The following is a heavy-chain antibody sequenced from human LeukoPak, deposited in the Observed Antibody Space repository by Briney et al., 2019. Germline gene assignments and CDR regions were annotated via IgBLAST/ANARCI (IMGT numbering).Heavy chain of an antibody. D-gene: IGHD3-10*01. CDR1: GFTFSSYS. Sequence: PGGSLRLSCAASGFTFSSYSMNWVRQAPGKGLEWVSYISSSSRTIYYADSVKGRITISRDNSKNTLYVQMNSLRAEDTAVYYCAKGKDYYLDYWGQGTLVTVSS. CDR3: AKGKDYYLDY. V-gene: IGHV3-48*01. J-gene: IGHJ4*02. CDR2: ISSSSRTI.